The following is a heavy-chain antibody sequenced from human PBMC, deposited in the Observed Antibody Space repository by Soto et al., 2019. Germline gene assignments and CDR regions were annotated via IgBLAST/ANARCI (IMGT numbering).Heavy chain of an antibody. CDR3: ARAKTTPPHFNWFDP. CDR2: TYYRSKWYN. V-gene: IGHV6-1*01. Sequence: SQTLSLTCAISGDSVSSNSAAWNWIRQSPSRGLEWLGRTYYRSKWYNDYAVSVKSRITINPDTSKNQFSLQLNSVTPEDTAVYYFARAKTTPPHFNWFDPWGQGTLVTVSS. CDR1: GDSVSSNSAA. J-gene: IGHJ5*02.